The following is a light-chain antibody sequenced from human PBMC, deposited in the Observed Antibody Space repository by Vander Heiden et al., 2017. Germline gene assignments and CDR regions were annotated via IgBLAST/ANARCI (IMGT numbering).Light chain of an antibody. Sequence: QSVLTQPPSASGTPGQRVSITCSGSRSNIATNYVYWYQQLPGTAPNLLIFMSSQRPSGVPDRFSGSKSGTSASLAISGLRSEDEADYYCASWDESLSGVVFGGGTKLTV. CDR3: ASWDESLSGVV. CDR2: MSS. J-gene: IGLJ2*01. CDR1: RSNIATNY. V-gene: IGLV1-47*01.